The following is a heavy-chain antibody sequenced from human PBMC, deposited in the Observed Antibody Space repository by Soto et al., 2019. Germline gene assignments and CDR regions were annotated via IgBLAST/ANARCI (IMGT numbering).Heavy chain of an antibody. CDR3: ATVHNTSRSFDY. CDR1: GFTFNIYA. Sequence: PGRSLRLSCAASGFTFNIYAMTWVRQAPGKGLEWVSTTGATGRTTYYADSEKGRFTVSRDNSKNTLDLQMSNLRAEDTAVYYCATVHNTSRSFDYWGQGTLVTVSS. J-gene: IGHJ4*02. D-gene: IGHD1-20*01. V-gene: IGHV3-23*01. CDR2: TGATGRTT.